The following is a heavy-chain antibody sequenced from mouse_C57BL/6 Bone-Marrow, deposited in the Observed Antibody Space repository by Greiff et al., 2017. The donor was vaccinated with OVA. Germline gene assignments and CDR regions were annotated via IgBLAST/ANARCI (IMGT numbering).Heavy chain of an antibody. Sequence: EVMLVESGPVLVKPGASVKMSCKASGYTFTDYYMNWVKQSHGKSLEWIGVINPYNGGTSYKQKFKGKATLTVDKSSSTAYMELNILTSEDSAVYYCARRGTYVFDYWGQGTTLTVSS. CDR1: GYTFTDYY. V-gene: IGHV1-19*01. J-gene: IGHJ2*01. D-gene: IGHD5-1*01. CDR2: INPYNGGT. CDR3: ARRGTYVFDY.